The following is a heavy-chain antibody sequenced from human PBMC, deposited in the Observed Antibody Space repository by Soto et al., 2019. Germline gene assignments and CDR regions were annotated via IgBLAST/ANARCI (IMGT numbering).Heavy chain of an antibody. CDR3: AKEGFGLKLNHYYDSRSYYFDY. CDR1: GFTFSSYG. Sequence: GGSLRLSCAASGFTFSSYGMHWVRQAPGKGLEWVAVISYDGSNKYYADSVKGRFTISRDNSKNTLYLQMNSLRAEDTAVYYCAKEGFGLKLNHYYDSRSYYFDYWGQGTLVTVSS. CDR2: ISYDGSNK. V-gene: IGHV3-30*18. D-gene: IGHD3-22*01. J-gene: IGHJ4*02.